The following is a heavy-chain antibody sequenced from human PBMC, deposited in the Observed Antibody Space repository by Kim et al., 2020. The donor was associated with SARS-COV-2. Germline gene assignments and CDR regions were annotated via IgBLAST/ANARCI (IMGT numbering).Heavy chain of an antibody. D-gene: IGHD5-12*01. CDR3: VRDFWRGLDH. J-gene: IGHJ1*01. CDR2: K. Sequence: KSYADSVKGRFTISRDNAKNTMYLQMNSLRAEDTAVYYCVRDFWRGLDHWGQGTLVTVSS. V-gene: IGHV3-74*01.